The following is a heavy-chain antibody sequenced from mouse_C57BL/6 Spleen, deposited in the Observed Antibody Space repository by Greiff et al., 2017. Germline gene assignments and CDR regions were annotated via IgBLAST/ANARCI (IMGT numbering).Heavy chain of an antibody. V-gene: IGHV5-4*03. J-gene: IGHJ2*01. D-gene: IGHD5-5*01. CDR2: ISDGGSYT. CDR1: GFTFSSYA. CDR3: ARAAGDYLYYFDY. Sequence: DVKLVESGGGLVKPGGSLKLSCAASGFTFSSYAMSWVRQTPEKRLEWVATISDGGSYTYYPDNVKGRFTISRDNAKNNLYLQMSHLKSEDTAMYYCARAAGDYLYYFDYWGQGTTLTVSS.